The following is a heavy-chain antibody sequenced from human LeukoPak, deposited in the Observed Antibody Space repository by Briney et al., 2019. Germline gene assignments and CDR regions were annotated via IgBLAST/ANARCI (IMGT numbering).Heavy chain of an antibody. V-gene: IGHV4-34*01. CDR3: ASADRDSSSWYYFEN. J-gene: IGHJ4*02. CDR2: INHSGST. Sequence: PSETLSLTCAVYGGSFSGYYWSWIRQPPGKGLEWIGEINHSGSTNYNPSLKSRVTISVDTSKNQFSLKLSSVTAADTAVYYCASADRDSSSWYYFENWGQGTLVTVSS. D-gene: IGHD6-13*01. CDR1: GGSFSGYY.